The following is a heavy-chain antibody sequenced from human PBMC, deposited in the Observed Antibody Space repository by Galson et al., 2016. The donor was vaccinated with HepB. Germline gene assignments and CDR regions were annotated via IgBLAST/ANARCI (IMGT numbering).Heavy chain of an antibody. V-gene: IGHV4-4*02. J-gene: IGHJ4*02. CDR3: TRESGAFVPFGF. Sequence: SETLSLTCGVSSGYITNSNYWRWVRQPPGKGLEWIGEVSNKGKTNFNPSLASRLSMSFDMSTNEASLRLNFMIAEDTATYFCTRESGAFVPFGFWGQGAPVVVSS. CDR2: VSNKGKT. D-gene: IGHD3-16*01. CDR1: SGYITNSNY.